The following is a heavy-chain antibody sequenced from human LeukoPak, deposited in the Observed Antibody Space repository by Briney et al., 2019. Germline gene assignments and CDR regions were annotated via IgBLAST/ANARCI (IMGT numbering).Heavy chain of an antibody. CDR2: ISGSGLYT. CDR3: ARGGTAVTEDFDY. V-gene: IGHV3-11*05. Sequence: GGSLRLSCAASGFTFSDYYMSWIRQAPGKGLEWVSCISGSGLYTNYADSVKGRFTISRDNAKNSLYLQMNSLRVEDTAMYYCARGGTAVTEDFDYWGQGTLVTVSS. D-gene: IGHD4-17*01. CDR1: GFTFSDYY. J-gene: IGHJ4*02.